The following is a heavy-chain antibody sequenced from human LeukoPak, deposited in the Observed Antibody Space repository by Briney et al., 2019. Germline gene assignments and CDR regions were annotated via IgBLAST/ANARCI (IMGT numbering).Heavy chain of an antibody. D-gene: IGHD6-25*01. CDR3: AKDTPRNIAAGYYFDY. V-gene: IGHV3-30*02. CDR2: IRYDGSNK. Sequence: GGSLRLSCAASGFTFSSYGMHWVRQAPGKGLEWVAFIRYDGSNKYYADSVKGRFTISRDNSKNTLYLQMNSLRAEDTAVYYCAKDTPRNIAAGYYFDYWGQGTLVTVSS. CDR1: GFTFSSYG. J-gene: IGHJ4*02.